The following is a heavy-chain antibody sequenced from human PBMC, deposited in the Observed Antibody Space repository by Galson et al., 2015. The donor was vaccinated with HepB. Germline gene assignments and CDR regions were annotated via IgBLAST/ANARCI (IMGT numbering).Heavy chain of an antibody. Sequence: CKASGYTFTSYAMNWVRQAPGQGLEWMGWINTNTGNPTYAQGFTGRFVFSLDTSVSTAYLQISSLKAEDTAVYYCARDRAVIVATSYYFDYWGQGTLVTVSS. CDR1: GYTFTSYA. CDR2: INTNTGNP. D-gene: IGHD5-12*01. J-gene: IGHJ4*02. CDR3: ARDRAVIVATSYYFDY. V-gene: IGHV7-4-1*02.